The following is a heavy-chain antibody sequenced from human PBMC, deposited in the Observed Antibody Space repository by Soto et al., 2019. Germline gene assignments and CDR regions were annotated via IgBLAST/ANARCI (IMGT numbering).Heavy chain of an antibody. CDR3: ARTPAYYDFWSCLATRNYYYYYGMDV. Sequence: ASVKVSCKASGYPFTSYGISWVRQAPGQGLEWMGWISVYNGNTNYAQKLQGIVTMTTDTSTSTAYMELRSLRSDDTAVYYCARTPAYYDFWSCLATRNYYYYYGMDVWGQGTTVTVSS. J-gene: IGHJ6*02. D-gene: IGHD3-3*01. CDR1: GYPFTSYG. V-gene: IGHV1-18*01. CDR2: ISVYNGNT.